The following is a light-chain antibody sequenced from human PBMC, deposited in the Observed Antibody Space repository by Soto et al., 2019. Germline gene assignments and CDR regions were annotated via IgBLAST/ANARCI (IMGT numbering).Light chain of an antibody. CDR2: DVS. Sequence: QSLLTQPRAVSGSPGQSVTVACTGTSSDVGAYNYVSWYQQHPGKAPKLMTYDVSKRPSGVPDRFSGSKSGNTASLTISGLQAEDEAGYYCCSYADNYSYVLGTGTKV. J-gene: IGLJ1*01. CDR3: CSYADNYSYV. CDR1: SSDVGAYNY. V-gene: IGLV2-11*01.